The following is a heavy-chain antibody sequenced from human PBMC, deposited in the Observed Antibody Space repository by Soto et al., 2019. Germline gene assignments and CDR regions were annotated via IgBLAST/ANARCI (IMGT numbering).Heavy chain of an antibody. J-gene: IGHJ6*02. V-gene: IGHV3-23*01. Sequence: GGSLRLSCVPSGFTFSSCPMTLVRQAPGNGLEWVSLITGSGDNTYYADSVNGRFTISRDNSKNTLYLQMNSLRAEDTAVYYCAKDRDGGEDYYYYGMDVWGQGTTVTVSS. CDR1: GFTFSSCP. D-gene: IGHD2-21*01. CDR3: AKDRDGGEDYYYYGMDV. CDR2: ITGSGDNT.